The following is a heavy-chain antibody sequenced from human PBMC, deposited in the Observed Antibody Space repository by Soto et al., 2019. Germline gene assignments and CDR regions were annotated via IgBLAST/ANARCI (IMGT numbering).Heavy chain of an antibody. J-gene: IGHJ4*02. CDR2: IYPGDSDT. Sequence: GAALKISRKGSGFAFTTHWIGWVRQMPGKGLEWMGIIYPGDSDTRYSPSFKGQVSISADKSINTAYLQLSSLKASDTAIYFCVRGRGSYFSALNDYWGQGTLV. V-gene: IGHV5-51*01. CDR1: GFAFTTHW. D-gene: IGHD3-16*01. CDR3: VRGRGSYFSALNDY.